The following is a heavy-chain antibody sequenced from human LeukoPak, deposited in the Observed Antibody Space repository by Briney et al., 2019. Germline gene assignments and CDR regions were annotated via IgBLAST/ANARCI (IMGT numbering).Heavy chain of an antibody. CDR3: GTVAAGYYFDN. Sequence: PGGSLRPSCAASGSTFSAYWMSWVRQAPGKGLEWVANIKEDGSEKSYVESVKGRFTISRDNTKKSLYLQMNSLRAEDTALYYCGTVAAGYYFDNWGQGTLVTVSS. V-gene: IGHV3-7*05. CDR1: GSTFSAYW. D-gene: IGHD3-9*01. J-gene: IGHJ4*02. CDR2: IKEDGSEK.